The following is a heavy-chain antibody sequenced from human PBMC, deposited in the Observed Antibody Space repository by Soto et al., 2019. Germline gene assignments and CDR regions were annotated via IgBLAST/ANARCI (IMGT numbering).Heavy chain of an antibody. J-gene: IGHJ6*02. V-gene: IGHV4-59*01. CDR2: IFYSGST. Sequence: TRQPTGEGLEWIEYIFYSGSTNYNPSLKSRVTISVYTSKNQFSLKLSSVTAADTAVFYCPRVHIFRYYYYGMDVRRQGTADTVSS. D-gene: IGHD2-21*01. CDR3: PRVHIFRYYYYGMDV.